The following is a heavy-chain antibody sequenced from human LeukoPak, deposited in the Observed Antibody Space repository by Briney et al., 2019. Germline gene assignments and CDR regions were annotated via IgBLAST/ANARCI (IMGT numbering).Heavy chain of an antibody. D-gene: IGHD4-23*01. V-gene: IGHV4-59*01. CDR3: ARGRNDNGGMFFDS. J-gene: IGHJ4*02. CDR2: ISYSAYT. CDR1: GGSLRSYY. Sequence: SETLSLTCTVSGGSLRSYYWSWIRQAPGKGLEWIGFISYSAYTSYTPSLKSRVAISVDTSKSQFSPRLTSMTAADTAIYYCARGRNDNGGMFFDSWAQGTLVTVST.